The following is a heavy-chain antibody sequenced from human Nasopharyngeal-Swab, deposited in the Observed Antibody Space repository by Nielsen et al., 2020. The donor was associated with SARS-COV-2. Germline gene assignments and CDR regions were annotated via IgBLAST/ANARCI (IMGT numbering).Heavy chain of an antibody. Sequence: GGPLRLPCAASGFDVSGNYMSWFRQAPGKGLEWVSAIYAGGDIYYADPVKGRFTISRDNPKNSLYLQMNSLRDEDTALYYCARDVAIVGATLENWGQGTLVTVSS. CDR2: IYAGGDI. J-gene: IGHJ4*02. CDR3: ARDVAIVGATLEN. D-gene: IGHD1-26*01. CDR1: GFDVSGNY. V-gene: IGHV3-53*01.